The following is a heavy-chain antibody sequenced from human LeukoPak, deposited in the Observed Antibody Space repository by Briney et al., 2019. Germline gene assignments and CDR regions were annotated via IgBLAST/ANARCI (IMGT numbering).Heavy chain of an antibody. Sequence: PSETLSLTCTVSGGSISSSSYYWGWIRQPPGKGLEWIGSIYYSGSTYYNPSLKSRVTISVDTSKNQFSLKLSSVTAADTAVYYCARDATRYGSSWGGEYYFDYWGQGTLVTVSS. CDR3: ARDATRYGSSWGGEYYFDY. D-gene: IGHD6-13*01. CDR2: IYYSGST. CDR1: GGSISSSSYY. J-gene: IGHJ4*02. V-gene: IGHV4-39*07.